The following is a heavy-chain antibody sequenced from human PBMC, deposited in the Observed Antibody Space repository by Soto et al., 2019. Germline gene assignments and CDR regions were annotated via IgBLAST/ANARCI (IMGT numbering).Heavy chain of an antibody. V-gene: IGHV3-48*01. D-gene: IGHD2-21*02. CDR1: GFTFSSYA. CDR2: ISSSSSTI. CDR3: ATWVVTSRYFDL. J-gene: IGHJ2*01. Sequence: SLRLSCAASGFTFSSYAMNWLRQAPGKGLERVSYISSSSSTIYYADSVKSRFTISRDNAENSLYLQMNSLIAEDTAVYYCATWVVTSRYFDLWGRGTLVTVSS.